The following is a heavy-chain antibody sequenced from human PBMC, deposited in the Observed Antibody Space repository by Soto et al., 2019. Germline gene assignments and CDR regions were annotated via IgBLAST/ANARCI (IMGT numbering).Heavy chain of an antibody. CDR2: IYYSGST. Sequence: SETLSLTCTVSGGSISSGDYYWSWIRQPPGKGLEWIGYIYYSGSTYYNPSLKSRVTISVDTSKNQFSLKLSSVTAADTAVYYCDRGYYDSSGYYHFDYWGQGTLVTVSS. CDR3: DRGYYDSSGYYHFDY. CDR1: GGSISSGDYY. J-gene: IGHJ4*02. V-gene: IGHV4-30-4*01. D-gene: IGHD3-22*01.